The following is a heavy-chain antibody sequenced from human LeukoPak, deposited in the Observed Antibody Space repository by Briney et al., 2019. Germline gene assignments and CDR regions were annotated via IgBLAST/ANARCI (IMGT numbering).Heavy chain of an antibody. J-gene: IGHJ4*02. CDR3: AREDLKGGDYGGFDY. V-gene: IGHV4-38-2*02. CDR1: GYSISSGYY. Sequence: SETLSLTCTVSGYSISSGYYWGWIRQPPGKGLEWIGSIYYSGSTYYNPSLKSRVTISVDTSKNQFSLKLSSVTAADTAVYYCAREDLKGGDYGGFDYWGQGTLVTVPS. D-gene: IGHD4-23*01. CDR2: IYYSGST.